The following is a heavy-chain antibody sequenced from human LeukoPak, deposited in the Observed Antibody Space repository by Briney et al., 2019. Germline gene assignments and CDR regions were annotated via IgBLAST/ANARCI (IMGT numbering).Heavy chain of an antibody. D-gene: IGHD2-2*01. Sequence: PGRSLRLSCAASGFTFSSYGMHWVRQAPGKGLEWVAVISYDGSNKYYADSVKGRFTISRDNSKNTLYLQLNSLRAEDTAVYYCARAGYCSSTSCLNWFDPWGQGTLVTVSS. V-gene: IGHV3-30*03. J-gene: IGHJ5*02. CDR1: GFTFSSYG. CDR3: ARAGYCSSTSCLNWFDP. CDR2: ISYDGSNK.